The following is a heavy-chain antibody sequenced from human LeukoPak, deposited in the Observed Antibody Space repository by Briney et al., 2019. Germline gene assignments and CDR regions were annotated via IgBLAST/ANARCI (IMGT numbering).Heavy chain of an antibody. V-gene: IGHV3-30*18. Sequence: PGGSLRLSCAASGFTFSSYGIHWVRQAPGKGLEWVAVVSYDGDNKYYADSVKGRFTISRDNSKNTLYLQMNSLRAEDTAVYYCAKAGWRSSSWYGIFDYWGQGTLVTVSS. D-gene: IGHD6-13*01. J-gene: IGHJ4*02. CDR1: GFTFSSYG. CDR3: AKAGWRSSSWYGIFDY. CDR2: VSYDGDNK.